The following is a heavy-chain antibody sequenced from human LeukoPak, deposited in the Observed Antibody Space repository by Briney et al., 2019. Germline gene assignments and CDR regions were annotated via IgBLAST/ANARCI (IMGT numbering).Heavy chain of an antibody. V-gene: IGHV4-39*07. D-gene: IGHD1-1*01. CDR3: ARVEYYCYYMDV. CDR2: IYHSGST. Sequence: PSETLSLTCTVSGGSISSSSYYWGWIRQPPGKGLEWIGSIYHSGSTYYNPSLKSRVTISVDTSKNQFSLKLSSVTAADTAVYYCARVEYYCYYMDVWGKGTTVTVSS. J-gene: IGHJ6*03. CDR1: GGSISSSSYY.